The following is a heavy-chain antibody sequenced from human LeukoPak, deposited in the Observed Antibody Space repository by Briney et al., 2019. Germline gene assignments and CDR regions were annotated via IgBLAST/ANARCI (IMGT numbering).Heavy chain of an antibody. J-gene: IGHJ4*02. CDR2: ISGSSSST. Sequence: PGGSLRLSCEASGFTFNNFGMHWVRQAPGKGLEWVSAISGSSSSTYYADSVKGRFTISRDNSKNTLYLQMNSLRAEDTAVYYCAKDALYSGSYYFDYWGQGTLVTVSS. D-gene: IGHD1-26*01. CDR3: AKDALYSGSYYFDY. CDR1: GFTFNNFG. V-gene: IGHV3-23*01.